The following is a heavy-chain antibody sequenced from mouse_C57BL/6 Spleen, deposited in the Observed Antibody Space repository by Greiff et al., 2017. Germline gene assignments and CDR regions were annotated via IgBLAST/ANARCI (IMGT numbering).Heavy chain of an antibody. CDR1: GFTLSDSG. CDR3: AREDGYCPYAMDY. D-gene: IGHD2-3*01. V-gene: IGHV5-17*01. Sequence: EVTLKESGGGLVKSGRSLKLSCASSGFTLSDSGMHWIRMAPAKGLERVAYVSSGSSTVYHADPAKGRLPTSRDNAKKTLFLQMTSLRSEGTAMYYCAREDGYCPYAMDYWGQGTSVTVSS. J-gene: IGHJ4*01. CDR2: VSSGSSTV.